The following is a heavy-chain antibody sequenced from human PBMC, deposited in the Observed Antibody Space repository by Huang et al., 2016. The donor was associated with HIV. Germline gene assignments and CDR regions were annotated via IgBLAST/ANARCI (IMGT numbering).Heavy chain of an antibody. CDR2: SNAGNGDT. D-gene: IGHD2-8*01. Sequence: QVQLVQSGAEVKKPGASVKVSCKASGYTFTNYGVHWVRPAPGQSLEWMGWSNAGNGDTKYSQKFQGRVTVTRDTSASTAYMEVSSLGSEDTAMYYCARLGVSDAFDIWGQGTMVTVSS. J-gene: IGHJ3*02. CDR1: GYTFTNYG. CDR3: ARLGVSDAFDI. V-gene: IGHV1-3*01.